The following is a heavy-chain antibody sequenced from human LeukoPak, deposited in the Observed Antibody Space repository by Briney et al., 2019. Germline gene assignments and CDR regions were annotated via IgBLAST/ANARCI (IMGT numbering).Heavy chain of an antibody. CDR1: GFTFSSYW. J-gene: IGHJ4*02. CDR3: ARADSLSTTVTTGY. D-gene: IGHD4-17*01. Sequence: PGGSLRLSCAASGFTFSSYWMSWVRQAPGKGLEWVANIKQDGSEKYYVDSVKGRFTISRDNAKNSLYLQMNILRAEDTAVYYCARADSLSTTVTTGYWGQGTLVTVSS. CDR2: IKQDGSEK. V-gene: IGHV3-7*01.